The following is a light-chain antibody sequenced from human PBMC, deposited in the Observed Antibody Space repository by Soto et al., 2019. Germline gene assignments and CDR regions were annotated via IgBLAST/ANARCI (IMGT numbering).Light chain of an antibody. J-gene: IGKJ1*01. CDR3: QQYDNLWT. V-gene: IGKV1-33*01. CDR2: DAS. Sequence: DIQMTQSPSTVSAYVGDSVTITCQASQDISNYLNWYQQKPGKAPKLLIYDASNLETGVPSRFSGSGSGTDFTFTISSLQPEDIATYYCQQYDNLWTFGQGTKVDIK. CDR1: QDISNY.